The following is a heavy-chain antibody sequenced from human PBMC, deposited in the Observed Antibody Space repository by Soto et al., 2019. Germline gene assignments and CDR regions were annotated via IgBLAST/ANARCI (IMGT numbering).Heavy chain of an antibody. Sequence: GGSLRLSCAASGFTFSSYAMSWVRQAPGKGLEWVSAISGSGGSTYYADSVKGRFTISRDNSKNTLYLQMNSLRAEDTAVYYCAKDSPGVVAARPNWFDPWGQGTLVTVSS. CDR1: GFTFSSYA. CDR3: AKDSPGVVAARPNWFDP. V-gene: IGHV3-23*01. J-gene: IGHJ5*02. D-gene: IGHD6-6*01. CDR2: ISGSGGST.